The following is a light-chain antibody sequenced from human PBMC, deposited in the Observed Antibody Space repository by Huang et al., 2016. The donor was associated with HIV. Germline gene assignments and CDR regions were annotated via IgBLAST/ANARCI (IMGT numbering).Light chain of an antibody. J-gene: IGKJ1*01. CDR3: QHYNKWPPKT. V-gene: IGKV3-15*01. Sequence: EIVMTQSPATLSVSPGERVTLSCRASQSLNNYLAWYQQKPGQAPRLLIYGASTRATDIPARFSCSGSGTEFTLTISSLQSEDSAIYYCQHYNKWPPKTFGQGTKVEIK. CDR2: GAS. CDR1: QSLNNY.